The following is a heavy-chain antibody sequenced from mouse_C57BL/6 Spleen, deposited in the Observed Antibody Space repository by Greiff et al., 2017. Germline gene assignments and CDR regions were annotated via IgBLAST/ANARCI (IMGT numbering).Heavy chain of an antibody. J-gene: IGHJ4*01. D-gene: IGHD6-1*01. V-gene: IGHV1-82*01. CDR3: ARRPLGYYAMDY. Sequence: QVQLQQSGPELVKPGASVKISCKASGYAFSSSWMNWVKQRPGQGLEWIGRIYPGDGDTNYNGKFKGKATLTADKSSSTAYMQRSSLTSEDSAVYFCARRPLGYYAMDYWGQGTSVTVSS. CDR1: GYAFSSSW. CDR2: IYPGDGDT.